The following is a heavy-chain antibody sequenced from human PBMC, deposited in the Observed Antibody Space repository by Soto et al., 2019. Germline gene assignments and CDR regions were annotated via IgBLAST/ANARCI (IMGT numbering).Heavy chain of an antibody. CDR3: ARRSSGWYFDY. CDR2: ISGSGGST. J-gene: IGHJ4*02. D-gene: IGHD6-19*01. V-gene: IGHV3-23*01. Sequence: EVQLLESGGGLVQPGGSLRLSCAASGFTFSSYAMSWVRQAPGKGLEWVSAISGSGGSTYYADSVKGRFTISRDNSKNTLYLQLNSLRAEDPAVYYCARRSSGWYFDYWGQGTLVTVSS. CDR1: GFTFSSYA.